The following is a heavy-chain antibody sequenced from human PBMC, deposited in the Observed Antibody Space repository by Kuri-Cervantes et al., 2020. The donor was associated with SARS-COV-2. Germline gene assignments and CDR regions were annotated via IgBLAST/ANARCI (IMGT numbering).Heavy chain of an antibody. CDR1: GFTFSSYA. Sequence: GGSLRLSCAASGFTFSSYAMHWVRQAPGKGLEWVSVIWCDGSNNYYADSVKGRFTISRDNSKNTLYLQMNSLSAEDTAVYYCAKGYCSGGSCSPDYWGQGTLVTVSS. CDR3: AKGYCSGGSCSPDY. D-gene: IGHD2-15*01. CDR2: IWCDGSNN. V-gene: IGHV3-33*06. J-gene: IGHJ4*02.